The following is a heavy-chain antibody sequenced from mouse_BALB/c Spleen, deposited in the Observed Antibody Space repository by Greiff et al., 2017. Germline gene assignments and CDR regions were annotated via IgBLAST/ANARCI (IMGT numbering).Heavy chain of an antibody. CDR1: GFTFSSYA. D-gene: IGHD1-1*01. J-gene: IGHJ3*01. CDR3: AREEGYGSSRRRFAY. CDR2: ISSGGSYT. Sequence: EVMLVESGGGLVKPGGSLKLSCAASGFTFSSYAMSWVRQSPEKRLEWVAEISSGGSYTYYPDTVTGRFTISRDNAKNTLYLEMSSLRSEDTAMYYCAREEGYGSSRRRFAYWGQGTLVTVSA. V-gene: IGHV5-9-4*01.